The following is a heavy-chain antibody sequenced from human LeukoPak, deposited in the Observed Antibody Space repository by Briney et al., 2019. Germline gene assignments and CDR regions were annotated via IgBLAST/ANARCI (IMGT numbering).Heavy chain of an antibody. V-gene: IGHV1-18*01. CDR1: GYTFTSYG. Sequence: ASVKVSCKASGYTFTSYGISWVRQAPGQGLEWMGWISAYNGNTNYAQKLQGRDTMTTDTSTSTAYMELRSLRSDDTAVYYCARSRQQWLVPDYWGQGTLVTVSS. CDR2: ISAYNGNT. D-gene: IGHD6-19*01. J-gene: IGHJ4*02. CDR3: ARSRQQWLVPDY.